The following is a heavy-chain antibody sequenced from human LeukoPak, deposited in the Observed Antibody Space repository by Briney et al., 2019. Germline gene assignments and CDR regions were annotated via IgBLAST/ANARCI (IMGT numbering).Heavy chain of an antibody. CDR1: GFTFSSYS. Sequence: GGSLRLSCAASGFTFSSYSMNWVRQAPGKGLEWVANIKQDGSEKYYVDSVRGRFTISRDNAKDSLYLQMNSLRAEDTAVYYCARVSGSYRASYFQHWGQGTLVTVSS. CDR3: ARVSGSYRASYFQH. D-gene: IGHD1-26*01. V-gene: IGHV3-7*01. J-gene: IGHJ1*01. CDR2: IKQDGSEK.